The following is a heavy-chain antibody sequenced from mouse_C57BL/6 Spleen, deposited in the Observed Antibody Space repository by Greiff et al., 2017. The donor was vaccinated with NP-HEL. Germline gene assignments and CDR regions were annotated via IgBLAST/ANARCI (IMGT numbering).Heavy chain of an antibody. D-gene: IGHD2-4*01. V-gene: IGHV10-1*01. CDR2: IRSKSNNYAT. CDR3: VRSGLIYYDYDEGYAMDY. J-gene: IGHJ4*01. CDR1: GFSFNTYA. Sequence: EVQLVESGGGLVQPKGSLKLSCAASGFSFNTYAMNWVRQAPGKGLEWVARIRSKSNNYATYYADSVKDRFTISRDDSESMLYLQMNNLKTEDTAMYYCVRSGLIYYDYDEGYAMDYWGQGTSVTVSS.